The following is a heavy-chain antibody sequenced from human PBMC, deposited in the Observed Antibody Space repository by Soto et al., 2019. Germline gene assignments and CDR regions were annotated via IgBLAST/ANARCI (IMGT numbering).Heavy chain of an antibody. V-gene: IGHV3-30-3*01. D-gene: IGHD3-10*01. Sequence: QVQLVESGGGVVQPGRSLRLSCAASGFTFSSYAMHWVRQAPGKGLEWVAVISYDGSNKYYADSVKGRFTLSRDNSKNTLYLQMNSLRDEDTAVYYCASLREAMTVYYYGMDVWGQGTTVTVSS. J-gene: IGHJ6*02. CDR3: ASLREAMTVYYYGMDV. CDR2: ISYDGSNK. CDR1: GFTFSSYA.